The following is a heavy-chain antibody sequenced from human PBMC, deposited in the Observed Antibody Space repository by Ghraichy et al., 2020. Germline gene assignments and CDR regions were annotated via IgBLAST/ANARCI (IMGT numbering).Heavy chain of an antibody. J-gene: IGHJ4*02. CDR2: IYWDDDK. Sequence: SGPTLVKPTQTLTLTCSLSGFSLSTSEVGVGWIRQPPGKALEWLALIYWDDDKRYSPSLNTRLAITKDTSKNQVVLTMTNMDPVDTATYYCARRRVRGPFDYWGQGTLVTVSS. D-gene: IGHD3-10*01. CDR3: ARRRVRGPFDY. V-gene: IGHV2-5*02. CDR1: GFSLSTSEVG.